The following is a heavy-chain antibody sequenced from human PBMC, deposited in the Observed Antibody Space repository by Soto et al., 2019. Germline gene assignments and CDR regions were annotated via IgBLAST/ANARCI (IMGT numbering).Heavy chain of an antibody. J-gene: IGHJ4*02. Sequence: GESLKISCKSSGYNFASSWIAWVRQMPDKGLEWMGIINPLDSEIRYSPSFQGQVSISADNSITTAYLQWSSLKASDTAMYYCARLAYSRYFDFWGQGTLVTVSS. CDR1: GYNFASSW. CDR3: ARLAYSRYFDF. CDR2: INPLDSEI. D-gene: IGHD5-12*01. V-gene: IGHV5-51*01.